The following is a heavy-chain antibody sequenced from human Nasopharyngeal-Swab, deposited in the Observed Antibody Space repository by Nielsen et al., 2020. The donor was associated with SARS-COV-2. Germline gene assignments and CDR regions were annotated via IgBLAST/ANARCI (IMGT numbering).Heavy chain of an antibody. J-gene: IGHJ4*02. CDR2: VSADGDKK. D-gene: IGHD6-19*01. V-gene: IGHV3-30-3*01. CDR1: GFTFSTYP. Sequence: GESLKISCAASGFTFSTYPMHWVRQAPGKGPEWVTVVSADGDKKYYADSVKGRFTISRDNSNNTLYLQMNSLRPEDTAFYYCAKARTLISSGWYFDYWGQGTLVTVSS. CDR3: AKARTLISSGWYFDY.